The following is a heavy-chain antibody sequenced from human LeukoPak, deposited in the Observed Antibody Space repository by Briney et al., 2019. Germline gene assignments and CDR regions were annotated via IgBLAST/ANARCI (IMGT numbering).Heavy chain of an antibody. J-gene: IGHJ5*02. CDR3: ARHDWFDP. Sequence: GGSLRLSCAASGFTFSDYYMSWIRQAPGKGLEWVSVLYSGGSTYYADSVKGRFTISRDNSKNTLYLQMNSLRADDTAVYYCARHDWFDPWGRGTLVTVSS. CDR1: GFTFSDYY. CDR2: LYSGGST. V-gene: IGHV3-66*04.